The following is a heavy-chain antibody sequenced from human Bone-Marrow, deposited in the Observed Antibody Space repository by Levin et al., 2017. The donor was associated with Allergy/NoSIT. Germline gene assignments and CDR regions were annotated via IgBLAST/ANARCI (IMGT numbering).Heavy chain of an antibody. Sequence: GGSLRLSCAASGFNFEVYGIHWVRQAPGKGLEWVSIISYDGSEKYFADSVKGRFTISRDNAKNTVSLQMNSLRNEDTALYYCVRNSASTLGWGMDVWDQGTMVTVSS. CDR3: VRNSASTLGWGMDV. CDR2: ISYDGSEK. D-gene: IGHD3-10*01. J-gene: IGHJ6*02. V-gene: IGHV3-30*03. CDR1: GFNFEVYG.